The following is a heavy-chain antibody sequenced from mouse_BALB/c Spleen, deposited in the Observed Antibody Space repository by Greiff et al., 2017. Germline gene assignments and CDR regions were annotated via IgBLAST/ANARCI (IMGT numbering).Heavy chain of an antibody. CDR1: GYTFTDYA. CDR3: ASGDRSSMDY. V-gene: IGHV1S137*01. CDR2: ISTYYGDA. Sequence: QVQLKESGAELVRPGVSVKISCKGSGYTFTDYAMHWVKQSHAKSLEWIGVISTYYGDASYNQKFKGKATMTVDKSSSTAYMELARLTSEDSAIYYCASGDRSSMDYWGEGTSVTVSS. J-gene: IGHJ4*01. D-gene: IGHD2-14*01.